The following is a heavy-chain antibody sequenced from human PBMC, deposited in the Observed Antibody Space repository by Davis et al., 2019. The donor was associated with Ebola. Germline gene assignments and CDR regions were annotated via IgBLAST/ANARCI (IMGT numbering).Heavy chain of an antibody. D-gene: IGHD6-6*01. V-gene: IGHV3-23*01. Sequence: PGGSLRLSCAASGFSFINYAMNWVRQAPGEGLEWVSVINGGGGTTYYADSVKGRFTISRDNDKSSVYLEMNSLRYEDTAIYYCARDLSSSSRNYYLDYWGQGTPVTVSS. J-gene: IGHJ4*02. CDR3: ARDLSSSSRNYYLDY. CDR2: INGGGGTT. CDR1: GFSFINYA.